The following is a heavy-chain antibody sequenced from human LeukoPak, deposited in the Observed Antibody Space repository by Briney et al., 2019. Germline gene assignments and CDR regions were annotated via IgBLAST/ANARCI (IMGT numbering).Heavy chain of an antibody. J-gene: IGHJ5*02. V-gene: IGHV4-4*07. CDR3: ARGYCSGGSCGWFDP. CDR1: GGSISSYY. Sequence: SETLSLTCTVSGGSISSYYWSWIRQPAGKGLEWIGRIYTSGSTNYNPSLKSRVTMSVDTSKNQFSLKLSSVTAADTAVYYCARGYCSGGSCGWFDPWGQGTLVTVSS. D-gene: IGHD2-15*01. CDR2: IYTSGST.